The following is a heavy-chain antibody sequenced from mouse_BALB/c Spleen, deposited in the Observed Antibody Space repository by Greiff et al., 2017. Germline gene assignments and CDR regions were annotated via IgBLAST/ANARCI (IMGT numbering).Heavy chain of an antibody. CDR3: ARHADGYQSGLGG. CDR2: ISSGGSYT. J-gene: IGHJ2*01. V-gene: IGHV5-6*01. CDR1: GFTFSSYG. Sequence: VQVVESGGDLVKPGGSLKLSCAASGFTFSSYGMSWVRQTPDKRLEWVATISSGGSYTYYPDSVKGRFTISRDNAKNTLYLQMSSLKSEDTAMYYCARHADGYQSGLGGWGQGTTLAVSS. D-gene: IGHD2-3*01.